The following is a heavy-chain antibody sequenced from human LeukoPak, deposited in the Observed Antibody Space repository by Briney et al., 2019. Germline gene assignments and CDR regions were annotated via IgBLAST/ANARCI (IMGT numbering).Heavy chain of an antibody. Sequence: SGPTLVKPTQTLTLTCTFSGFSLSTSGVGVGWIRQPPGKALEWLALIYWNDDKRYSPSLKSRLTITKDTSKNQVVLTMTNMDPVDTATYYCAHFYVWGSYRYSYFDYWGQGTLVTVSS. V-gene: IGHV2-5*01. D-gene: IGHD3-16*02. CDR1: GFSLSTSGVG. CDR3: AHFYVWGSYRYSYFDY. J-gene: IGHJ4*02. CDR2: IYWNDDK.